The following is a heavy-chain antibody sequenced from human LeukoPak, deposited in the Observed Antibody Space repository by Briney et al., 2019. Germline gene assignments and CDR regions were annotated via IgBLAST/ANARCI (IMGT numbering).Heavy chain of an antibody. Sequence: GGSLRLSCAASGFTFSSYEMNWVRQAPGKGLEWVSYISSSGSTIYYADSVKGRFTISRDNAKNSLYLQMNSLRVEDTAVYYCARGSSSWYYLDYWGQGTLVTVSS. CDR2: ISSSGSTI. V-gene: IGHV3-48*03. CDR1: GFTFSSYE. J-gene: IGHJ4*02. D-gene: IGHD6-13*01. CDR3: ARGSSSWYYLDY.